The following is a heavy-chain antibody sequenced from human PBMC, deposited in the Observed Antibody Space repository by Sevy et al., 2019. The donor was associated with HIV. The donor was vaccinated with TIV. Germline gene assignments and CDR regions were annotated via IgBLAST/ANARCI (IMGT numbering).Heavy chain of an antibody. Sequence: GGSLRLSCAASGFTFSSYAMHWVRQAPGKGLERVTVISYDGSNKYYADSVKGRFTISRDNSKNTLYLQMNSLRAEDTAVYYCARGWDIVVVPAANQFDYWGQGTLVTVSS. D-gene: IGHD2-2*01. CDR2: ISYDGSNK. V-gene: IGHV3-30-3*01. J-gene: IGHJ4*02. CDR3: ARGWDIVVVPAANQFDY. CDR1: GFTFSSYA.